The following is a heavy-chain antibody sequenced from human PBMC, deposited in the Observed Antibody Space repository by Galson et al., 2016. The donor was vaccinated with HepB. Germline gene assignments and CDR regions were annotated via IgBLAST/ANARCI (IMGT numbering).Heavy chain of an antibody. D-gene: IGHD6-19*01. Sequence: SVKVSCKASGGSFSKHAISWVQQAPGQGLEWMGGIVPVLGTANYAQKFQGRLTITADTSTSTAYMELSSLRSEDTAVYYCARVRTAWYEGRDYFDSWGQGTLVTVSS. J-gene: IGHJ4*02. CDR2: IVPVLGTA. V-gene: IGHV1-69*10. CDR3: ARVRTAWYEGRDYFDS. CDR1: GGSFSKHA.